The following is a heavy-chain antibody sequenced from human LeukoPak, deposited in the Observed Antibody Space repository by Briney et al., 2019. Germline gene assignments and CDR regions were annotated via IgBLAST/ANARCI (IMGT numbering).Heavy chain of an antibody. CDR1: GYSFTSYW. V-gene: IGHV5-51*01. J-gene: IGHJ5*02. CDR2: IYPGDSDT. D-gene: IGHD3-22*01. Sequence: GESLKISCQGSGYSFTSYWIGWVRQLPGKGLEWMGIIYPGDSDTRYSPSFQGQVTISADKSISTAYLQWSSRKASDTAMYYCARYDSPQGWFDLWGQGTLVTVSS. CDR3: ARYDSPQGWFDL.